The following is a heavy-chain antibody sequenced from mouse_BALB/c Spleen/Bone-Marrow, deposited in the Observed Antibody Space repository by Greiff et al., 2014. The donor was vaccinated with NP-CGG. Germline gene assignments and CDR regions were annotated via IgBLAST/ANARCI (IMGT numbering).Heavy chain of an antibody. CDR2: INPYNDGT. Sequence: VQLKDSGPELIKPGASVKMSCKASGYTFTTYVIHWVRQKPGQGLEWIGYINPYNDGTKYNEKFKGKATLTSDKSSSTAYMELSSLTSEDSAVYYCAKDYGSRSFDYWGQGTTLTVSS. CDR1: GYTFTTYV. CDR3: AKDYGSRSFDY. D-gene: IGHD1-1*01. J-gene: IGHJ2*01. V-gene: IGHV1-14*01.